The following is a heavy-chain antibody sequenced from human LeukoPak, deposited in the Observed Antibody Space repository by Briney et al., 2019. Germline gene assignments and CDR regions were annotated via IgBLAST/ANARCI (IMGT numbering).Heavy chain of an antibody. CDR3: ARGSRPDQLLIGY. CDR1: GFTFSSYW. V-gene: IGHV3-74*01. CDR2: INSDGSST. Sequence: GGSLRLSCAASGFTFSSYWMHWVRQAPGKGLVRVSRINSDGSSTSYADSVKGRFTISRDNAKNTLYLQMNSLRAEDTAVYYCARGSRPDQLLIGYWGQGTLVTVSS. D-gene: IGHD2-2*01. J-gene: IGHJ4*02.